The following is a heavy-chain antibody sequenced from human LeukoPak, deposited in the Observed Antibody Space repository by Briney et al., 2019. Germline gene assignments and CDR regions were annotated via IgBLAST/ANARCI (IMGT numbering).Heavy chain of an antibody. Sequence: ASVKVSCKASGYTLTSYAMHWVRQAPGQGLEWMGRINPGNGNTQHSQRFKGRVTITRDTSASTAYMELSSLTSEDTAMYYCAGGKATVTSFSFDYWGQGILVTVSS. CDR3: AGGKATVTSFSFDY. CDR2: INPGNGNT. CDR1: GYTLTSYA. J-gene: IGHJ4*02. D-gene: IGHD4-11*01. V-gene: IGHV1-3*01.